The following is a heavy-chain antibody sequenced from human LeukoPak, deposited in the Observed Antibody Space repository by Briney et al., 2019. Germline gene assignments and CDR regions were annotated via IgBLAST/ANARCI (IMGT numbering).Heavy chain of an antibody. J-gene: IGHJ4*02. Sequence: ASVKVSCKVSGYTLTELSMHWVRQAPGKGLEWMGGFDPEDGETIYAQKFQGRVTMTEDTSTDTAYMELSSLRSEDTAVYYCATSSPGYQWRDNWGQGTLVTVSS. CDR2: FDPEDGET. D-gene: IGHD6-19*01. CDR1: GYTLTELS. V-gene: IGHV1-24*01. CDR3: ATSSPGYQWRDN.